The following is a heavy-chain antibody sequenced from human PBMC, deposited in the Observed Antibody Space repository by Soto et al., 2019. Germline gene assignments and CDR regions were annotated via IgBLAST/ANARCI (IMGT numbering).Heavy chain of an antibody. CDR3: ARNGRIEVAADAFDI. V-gene: IGHV5-51*01. J-gene: IGHJ3*02. D-gene: IGHD6-19*01. CDR1: GYSFTSYW. CDR2: IYPGDSDT. Sequence: GESLKISCKGSGYSFTSYWIGWVRQMPGKGLEWMGIIYPGDSDTRYSPSFQGQVTISADKSISTAYLQWSSLKASDTAMYYCARNGRIEVAADAFDIWGQGQMVTISS.